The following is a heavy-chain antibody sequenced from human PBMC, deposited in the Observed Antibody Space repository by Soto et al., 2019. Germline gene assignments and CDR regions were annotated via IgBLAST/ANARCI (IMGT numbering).Heavy chain of an antibody. D-gene: IGHD3-3*01. CDR3: ARRPTIFDY. CDR1: GGSISSISYY. V-gene: IGHV4-39*01. J-gene: IGHJ4*02. Sequence: QLQLQESGPGLVKPSETLSLTCTVSGGSISSISYYWGWIRQPPGKGLEWIGSIHYSGSTYYNPSVKSRVTISVDTSKNKFSLKLRSVTAADTAVYYCARRPTIFDYWGQGTLVTVSS. CDR2: IHYSGST.